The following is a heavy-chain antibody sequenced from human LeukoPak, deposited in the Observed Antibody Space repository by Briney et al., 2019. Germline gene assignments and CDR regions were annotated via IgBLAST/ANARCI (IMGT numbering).Heavy chain of an antibody. V-gene: IGHV3-74*01. CDR2: INSDGSST. Sequence: GGSLRLSCAASGFTFSSYGMHWVRQAPGKGLEWVSRINSDGSSTSYADSVKGRFTISRDNAKNTLYLQMNSLRAEDTAVYYCARDRDYYYYMDVWGKGTTVTVSS. D-gene: IGHD3-10*01. CDR1: GFTFSSYG. CDR3: ARDRDYYYYMDV. J-gene: IGHJ6*03.